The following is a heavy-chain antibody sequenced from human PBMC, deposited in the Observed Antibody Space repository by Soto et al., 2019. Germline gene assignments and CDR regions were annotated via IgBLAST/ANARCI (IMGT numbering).Heavy chain of an antibody. CDR3: ASAQGGHYYMDV. D-gene: IGHD3-16*01. J-gene: IGHJ6*03. Sequence: PSETLSLTCTVSGGSVSSYYWSWIRQPPGKGLEWIGYIYYSGSTNYNPSLKSRVTISVDTSKNQFSLKLSSVTAADTAVYYCASAQGGHYYMDVWGKGTTVTVSS. V-gene: IGHV4-59*02. CDR1: GGSVSSYY. CDR2: IYYSGST.